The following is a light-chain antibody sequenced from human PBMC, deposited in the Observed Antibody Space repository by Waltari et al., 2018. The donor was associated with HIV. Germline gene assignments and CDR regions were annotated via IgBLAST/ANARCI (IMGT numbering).Light chain of an antibody. V-gene: IGLV1-44*01. CDR2: SNN. CDR1: SPHISSNT. CDR3: AAWDDSLNGWV. Sequence: QSVLTQPSSASGTPGQRVAISCSGSSPHISSNTINWYQQLPATAPQLLVYSNNQRPSGVPDRISGSKSGTSASLAISGLQSEDEADYYCAAWDDSLNGWVFGGGTKLTVL. J-gene: IGLJ3*02.